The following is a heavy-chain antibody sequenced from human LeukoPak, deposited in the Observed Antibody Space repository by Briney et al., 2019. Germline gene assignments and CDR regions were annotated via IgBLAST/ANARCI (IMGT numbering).Heavy chain of an antibody. J-gene: IGHJ4*02. Sequence: PSETLSLTCTVSGYSISSGYYWGWIRQPPGKGLEWIGSIYHSGSTYYNPSLKSRVTISVDTSKNQFSLKLSSVTAADTAVYYCARGLYSSGWYLDYWGQGTLVTVSS. D-gene: IGHD6-19*01. CDR2: IYHSGST. V-gene: IGHV4-38-2*02. CDR3: ARGLYSSGWYLDY. CDR1: GYSISSGYY.